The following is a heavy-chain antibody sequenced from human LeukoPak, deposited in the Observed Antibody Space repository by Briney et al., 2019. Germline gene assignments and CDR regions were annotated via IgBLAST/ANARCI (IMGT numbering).Heavy chain of an antibody. Sequence: SETLSLTCTVSGGSISSGSYYWSWIRQPAGKGLEWIGRIYTSGSTSYNPSLKSRVTISVDTSKNQFSLKLSSVTAADTAVYYCARETVVVPGVQYYYYMDVWGKGTTVTVSS. CDR2: IYTSGST. D-gene: IGHD2-2*01. CDR3: ARETVVVPGVQYYYYMDV. J-gene: IGHJ6*03. CDR1: GGSISSGSYY. V-gene: IGHV4-61*02.